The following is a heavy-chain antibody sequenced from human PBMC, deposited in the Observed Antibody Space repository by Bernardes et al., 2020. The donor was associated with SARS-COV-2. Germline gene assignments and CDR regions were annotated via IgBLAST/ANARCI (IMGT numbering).Heavy chain of an antibody. J-gene: IGHJ6*03. CDR2: INPNSGDT. Sequence: ASVKVSCKASGYTFTGYYMHWVRQAPGQGLEWMGWINPNSGDTNYAQKFQGRVTMTRDTSISTAYMELSRLRSDDTAVYYCARGGYCSSTSCYTDYYYYMDVWGKGTTVTVSS. CDR1: GYTFTGYY. CDR3: ARGGYCSSTSCYTDYYYYMDV. V-gene: IGHV1-2*02. D-gene: IGHD2-2*02.